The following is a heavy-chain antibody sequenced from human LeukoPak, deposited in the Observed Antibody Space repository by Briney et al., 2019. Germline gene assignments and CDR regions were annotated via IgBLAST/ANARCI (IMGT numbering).Heavy chain of an antibody. CDR3: AKDGGQWIQLWSAPNWFDP. CDR2: ISYDGSNK. J-gene: IGHJ5*02. CDR1: GFTFSNYA. D-gene: IGHD5-18*01. Sequence: PGGSLRLSCAASGFTFSNYAMSWVRQAPGKGLEWVAVISYDGSNKYYADSVKGRFTISRDNSKNTLYLQMNSLRAEDTAVYYCAKDGGQWIQLWSAPNWFDPWGQGTLVTVSS. V-gene: IGHV3-30*18.